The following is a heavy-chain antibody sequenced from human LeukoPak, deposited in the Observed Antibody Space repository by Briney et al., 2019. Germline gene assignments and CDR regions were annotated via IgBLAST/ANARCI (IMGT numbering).Heavy chain of an antibody. D-gene: IGHD3-9*01. CDR3: SRGGDILTGYYRFDY. CDR2: IYYSGST. Sequence: PSETLSLTCTVSGGSINSYYWSWIRQPPGKGLEWVGYIYYSGSTNYNPSLKSRVTISVDTSKNQSSLKLSSVTAADTAVYYCSRGGDILTGYYRFDYWGQGTLVTVSS. J-gene: IGHJ4*02. CDR1: GGSINSYY. V-gene: IGHV4-59*08.